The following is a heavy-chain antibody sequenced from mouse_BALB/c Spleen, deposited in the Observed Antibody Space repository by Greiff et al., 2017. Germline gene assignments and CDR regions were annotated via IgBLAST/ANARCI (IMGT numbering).Heavy chain of an antibody. CDR2: ISYSGST. CDR1: GYSITSDYA. D-gene: IGHD2-10*01. CDR3: ARVPYYDAMDY. Sequence: DVQLQESGPGLVKPSQSLSLTCTVTGYSITSDYAWNWIRQFPGNKLEWMGYISYSGSTSYNPSLKSRISITRDTSKNQFFLQLNSVTTEDTATYYCARVPYYDAMDYWGQGTSVTVSS. V-gene: IGHV3-2*02. J-gene: IGHJ4*01.